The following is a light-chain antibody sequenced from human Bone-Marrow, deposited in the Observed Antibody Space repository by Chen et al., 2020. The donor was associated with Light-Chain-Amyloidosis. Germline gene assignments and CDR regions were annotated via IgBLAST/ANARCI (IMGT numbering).Light chain of an antibody. CDR1: SSDVGGDNH. Sequence: QSALTQPASVSGSPGQSITISCTGTSSDVGGDNHVSWYQQHPDKAPKLMIYEVTNRPSWVSDRFAGSKADNTASLTISGLQTEDEADYCCSSYNITNTLVFGSGTRVTVL. J-gene: IGLJ1*01. CDR2: EVT. V-gene: IGLV2-14*01. CDR3: SSYNITNTLV.